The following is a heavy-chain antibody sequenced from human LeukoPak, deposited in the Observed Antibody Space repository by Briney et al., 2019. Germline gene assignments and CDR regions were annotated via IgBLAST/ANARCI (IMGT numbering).Heavy chain of an antibody. V-gene: IGHV1-69*05. CDR2: IIPIFGTA. CDR3: ARDHALAVAGTQGT. CDR1: GGTFSSYT. D-gene: IGHD6-19*01. J-gene: IGHJ4*02. Sequence: SVKVSCKASGGTFSSYTISWVQQAPGQGLEWMGRIIPIFGTANYAQKFQGRVTITTDESTSTAYMELSSLRSEDTAVYYCARDHALAVAGTQGTWGQGTLVTVSS.